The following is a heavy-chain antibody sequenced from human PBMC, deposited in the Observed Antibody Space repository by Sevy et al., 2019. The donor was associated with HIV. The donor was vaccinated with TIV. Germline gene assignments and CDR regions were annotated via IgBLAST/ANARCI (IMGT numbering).Heavy chain of an antibody. J-gene: IGHJ4*02. V-gene: IGHV3-23*01. CDR2: ISGSGGST. CDR1: GFTFSSYA. D-gene: IGHD2-21*02. Sequence: GGSLRLSCAASGFTFSSYAMSWVRQAPGKGLEWVSAISGSGGSTYYADSVKGRFTISRDNSKNTLYLQMNSLRAEDTAVYYCAKGRPYCGGDCYSYFDYWGQGTLVTVSS. CDR3: AKGRPYCGGDCYSYFDY.